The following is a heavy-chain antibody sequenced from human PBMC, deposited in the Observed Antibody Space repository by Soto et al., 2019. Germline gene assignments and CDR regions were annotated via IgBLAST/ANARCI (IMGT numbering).Heavy chain of an antibody. Sequence: PSETLSLTCAVYGGSFSGYYWSWIRQPPGKGLEWIGEINHSGSTNYNPSLKSRVTISVDTSKNQFSLKLSSVTAADTAVYYCARGRCSSTSCYLGYYYYGMVVWGQGTTVTVPS. D-gene: IGHD2-2*01. J-gene: IGHJ6*02. CDR2: INHSGST. V-gene: IGHV4-34*01. CDR1: GGSFSGYY. CDR3: ARGRCSSTSCYLGYYYYGMVV.